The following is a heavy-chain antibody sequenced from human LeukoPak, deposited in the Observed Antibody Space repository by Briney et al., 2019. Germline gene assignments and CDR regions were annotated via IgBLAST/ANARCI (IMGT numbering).Heavy chain of an antibody. CDR2: INPNNGGT. J-gene: IGHJ5*02. CDR1: GYIFTDYF. V-gene: IGHV1-2*04. D-gene: IGHD6-13*01. CDR3: ARGSRVVAPGSGWLDP. Sequence: ASVKVSCKASGYIFTDYFMHWVRQAPGQGLEWMGWINPNNGGTNHAQKFQGWVTMTRDTSISTAYMDLSRLTSDDTAVYYCARGSRVVAPGSGWLDPWGQGTLVTVSS.